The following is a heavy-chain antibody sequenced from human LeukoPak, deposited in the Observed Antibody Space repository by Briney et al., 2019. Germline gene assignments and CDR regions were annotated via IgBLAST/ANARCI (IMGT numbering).Heavy chain of an antibody. Sequence: ASVKVSCKASGYTFTGYYMHWVRQAPGQGLEWMGWINPNSGGTNYAEKFQGRVTMTRDTSVSTADMEQSRGRADDTAVYYCGRVYYSGYDYYYWGQGTLVTASS. CDR1: GYTFTGYY. V-gene: IGHV1-2*02. D-gene: IGHD5-12*01. CDR2: INPNSGGT. CDR3: GRVYYSGYDYYY. J-gene: IGHJ4*02.